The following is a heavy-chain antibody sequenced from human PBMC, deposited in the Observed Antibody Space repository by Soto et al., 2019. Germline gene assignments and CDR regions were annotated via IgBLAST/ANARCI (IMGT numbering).Heavy chain of an antibody. D-gene: IGHD2-15*01. J-gene: IGHJ3*02. Sequence: SVKVSCKVSGYTLTDLSMHWVRQVPGKGLEWMGGFDPEDGETIYAQKFQGRVTMTEDTSTDTAYMELSSLRSEDTAVYYCATVALRWYDAFDIWGQGTMVTVSS. V-gene: IGHV1-24*01. CDR3: ATVALRWYDAFDI. CDR2: FDPEDGET. CDR1: GYTLTDLS.